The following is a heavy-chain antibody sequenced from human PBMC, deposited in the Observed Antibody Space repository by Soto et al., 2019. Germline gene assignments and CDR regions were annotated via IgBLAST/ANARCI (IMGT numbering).Heavy chain of an antibody. J-gene: IGHJ3*02. CDR2: IYYSGNT. CDR3: CAQALVFTGGDGFDI. Sequence: QVRLQEWGPGLVKPSQTLSLKCSVSGGSITTGGRYWSWIRQLPGKGLEWIGDIYYSGNTYYNASLXSRXXXXXXXXXXXXXXXXXXXXXXXTXVYYCAQALVFTGGDGFDIWGQGRLVTVSS. V-gene: IGHV4-31*02. CDR1: GGSITTGGRY. D-gene: IGHD2-21*01.